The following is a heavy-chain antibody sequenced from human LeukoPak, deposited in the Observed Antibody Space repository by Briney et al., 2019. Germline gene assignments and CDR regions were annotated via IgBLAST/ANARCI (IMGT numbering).Heavy chain of an antibody. CDR1: GFTFSSYA. Sequence: GGSLRLSCAASGFTFSSYAMHWVRQAPGKGLEWVAGFSWNSGSIGYEDSVKGRFTISRDNAKNSLYLQMNSLRAEDTALYYCAKSRSGGKDGMDVWGQGTTVTVSS. D-gene: IGHD2-15*01. V-gene: IGHV3-9*01. CDR3: AKSRSGGKDGMDV. J-gene: IGHJ6*02. CDR2: FSWNSGSI.